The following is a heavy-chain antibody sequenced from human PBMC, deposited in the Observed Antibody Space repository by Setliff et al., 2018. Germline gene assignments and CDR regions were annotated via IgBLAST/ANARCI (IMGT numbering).Heavy chain of an antibody. CDR3: ARTTGYRLEGDFDY. CDR1: GFTFSNYY. CDR2: IHDSGNPT. Sequence: PGGSLRLSCAASGFTFSNYYMTWIRQAPGKGLEWISYIHDSGNPTYYADSVKGRFTVSRDNAKNSLYLQMTSLRADDTAIYYCARTTGYRLEGDFDYWGQGTLVTVSS. D-gene: IGHD3-16*01. J-gene: IGHJ4*02. V-gene: IGHV3-11*01.